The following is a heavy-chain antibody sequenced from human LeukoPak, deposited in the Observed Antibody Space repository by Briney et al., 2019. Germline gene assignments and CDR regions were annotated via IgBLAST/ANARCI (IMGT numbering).Heavy chain of an antibody. Sequence: PSETLSLTCTVSGGSISSYYWSWIRQPPGKGLEWIGYIYTSGSTNYNPSLKSRVTISVDTSKNQFSLKLSSVTAADTAVYYCARHGVVVVPAATYYYYYYMDVWGKGTTVTVSS. CDR1: GGSISSYY. V-gene: IGHV4-4*09. J-gene: IGHJ6*03. CDR2: IYTSGST. CDR3: ARHGVVVVPAATYYYYYYMDV. D-gene: IGHD2-2*01.